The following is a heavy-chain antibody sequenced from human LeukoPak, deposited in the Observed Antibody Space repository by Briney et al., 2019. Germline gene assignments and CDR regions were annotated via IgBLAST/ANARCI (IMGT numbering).Heavy chain of an antibody. J-gene: IGHJ6*03. CDR1: GFTFSSFD. V-gene: IGHV3-13*01. CDR2: IGTASDT. Sequence: GGSLRLSCAASGFTFSSFDMRWVRQPTGQGLEWVSTIGTASDTYYPGSVEGRFTLSRDNAKNSLYLQMNSLTAGDTAVYYCARGPPRGKYYYMDVWGKGTTVTVSS. CDR3: ARGPPRGKYYYMDV. D-gene: IGHD1-1*01.